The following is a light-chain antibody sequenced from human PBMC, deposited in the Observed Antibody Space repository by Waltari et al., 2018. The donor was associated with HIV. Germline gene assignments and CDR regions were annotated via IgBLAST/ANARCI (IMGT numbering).Light chain of an antibody. CDR1: QSVATN. Sequence: VMTQSPATLSVSLEQRVTLSCGASQSVATNLAWYQQKPGQSPRLLIYGASTRASGVPARFSGSGYGTEFTLTISSLRSEDFAVYYCQQYDRWPLTFGGGTKVQIK. V-gene: IGKV3-15*01. CDR2: GAS. CDR3: QQYDRWPLT. J-gene: IGKJ4*01.